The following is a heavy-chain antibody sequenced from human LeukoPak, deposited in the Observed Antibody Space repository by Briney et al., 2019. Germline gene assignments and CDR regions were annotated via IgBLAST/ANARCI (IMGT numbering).Heavy chain of an antibody. CDR2: IYYRGTT. D-gene: IGHD2-2*01. CDR3: ARVGPTRTVHDWYFDL. V-gene: IGHV4-39*07. J-gene: IGHJ2*01. CDR1: GDSISINGYY. Sequence: SETLSLTCTVSGDSISINGYYWGWIRQTPGKGLEWIGSIYYRGTTYFNPSLKSRATISVDTSKTHFSLKIMSVTAADTAIYYCARVGPTRTVHDWYFDLWGRGTLVRISS.